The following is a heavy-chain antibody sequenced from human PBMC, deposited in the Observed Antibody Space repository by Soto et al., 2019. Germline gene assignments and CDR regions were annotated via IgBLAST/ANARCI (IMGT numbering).Heavy chain of an antibody. CDR1: GFTFSSYG. D-gene: IGHD6-6*01. J-gene: IGHJ6*02. CDR2: ISYDGSNK. V-gene: IGHV3-30*18. CDR3: AKFSSGASLAARLRYYYYGMDV. Sequence: PGGSLRLSCAASGFTFSSYGMHWVRQAPGKGLEWVAVISYDGSNKYYADSVKGRFTISRDNSKNTLYLQMNSLRAEDTAVYYCAKFSSGASLAARLRYYYYGMDVWGQGTTVTVSS.